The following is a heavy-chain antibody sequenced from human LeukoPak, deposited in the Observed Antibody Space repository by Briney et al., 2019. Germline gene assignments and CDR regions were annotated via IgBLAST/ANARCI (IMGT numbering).Heavy chain of an antibody. CDR1: GYTFTDYY. Sequence: ASVKISCKASGYTFTDYYIHWVRQAPGQGLEWMGLINTASGATTYAQQFQDRVTMTRDAPTNTVYMDLSSLTSEDTAVYYCARDRERRSRDGYPYAYDYWGQGTLVTVSS. J-gene: IGHJ4*02. D-gene: IGHD5-24*01. CDR2: INTASGAT. CDR3: ARDRERRSRDGYPYAYDY. V-gene: IGHV1-46*01.